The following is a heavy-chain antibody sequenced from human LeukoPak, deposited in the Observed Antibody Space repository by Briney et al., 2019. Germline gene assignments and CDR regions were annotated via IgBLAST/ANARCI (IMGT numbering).Heavy chain of an antibody. J-gene: IGHJ5*02. V-gene: IGHV4-34*01. Sequence: PSETLSLTCAVYGGSFSGYYWSWIRQPPGKGLEWIGEINHSGSTNYNPSLKSRVTISVDTSKNQFSLKLSSVTAADTAVYYCARVKGYCSSTSCYGRFDPWGQGTLVTVSS. CDR1: GGSFSGYY. CDR3: ARVKGYCSSTSCYGRFDP. CDR2: INHSGST. D-gene: IGHD2-2*01.